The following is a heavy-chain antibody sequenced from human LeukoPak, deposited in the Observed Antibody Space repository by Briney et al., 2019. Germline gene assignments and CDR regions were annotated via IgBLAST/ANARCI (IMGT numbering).Heavy chain of an antibody. CDR2: IYYSGTT. J-gene: IGHJ4*02. D-gene: IGHD2-2*01. CDR3: YICSSTSCYRY. CDR1: GGSFSTYY. Sequence: SETLSLTCTVSGGSFSTYYWTWIRQPPGKGLEWIGYIYYSGTTNYNPSLKSRVTISVDTSENQFSLKLSSVTAADTAVYYCYICSSTSCYRYWGQGTLVTVSS. V-gene: IGHV4-59*08.